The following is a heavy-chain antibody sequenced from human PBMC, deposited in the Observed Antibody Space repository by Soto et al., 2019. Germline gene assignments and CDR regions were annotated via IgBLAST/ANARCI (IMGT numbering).Heavy chain of an antibody. CDR1: GATFSSYA. Sequence: QVQLVQSGAEVKKPGSSLKVSCKASGATFSSYAISWVRQAPGQGLEWMGGIIPLFGTPNYAQKFRDKVTITADASTSTVNLVLNSLASEDTAVYYCAGRYSASWNELTDWGQGTLVIVSS. CDR3: AGRYSASWNELTD. D-gene: IGHD1-1*01. V-gene: IGHV1-69*01. J-gene: IGHJ4*02. CDR2: IIPLFGTP.